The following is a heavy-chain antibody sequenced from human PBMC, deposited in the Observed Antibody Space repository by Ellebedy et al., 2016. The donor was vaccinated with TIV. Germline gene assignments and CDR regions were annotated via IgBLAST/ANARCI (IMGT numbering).Heavy chain of an antibody. Sequence: SETLSLTCTVSGVSINRSYWSWIRLPPGKGLEWIGYVSPGGSTNYSPSFESRVTKSVDTSKSQFSLNLKSVTAGDTAVYYCARTFTETLGGSTTHWVLDYWGRGTLVTASS. CDR3: ARTFTETLGGSTTHWVLDY. CDR2: VSPGGST. D-gene: IGHD2/OR15-2a*01. V-gene: IGHV4-4*08. J-gene: IGHJ4*02. CDR1: GVSINRSY.